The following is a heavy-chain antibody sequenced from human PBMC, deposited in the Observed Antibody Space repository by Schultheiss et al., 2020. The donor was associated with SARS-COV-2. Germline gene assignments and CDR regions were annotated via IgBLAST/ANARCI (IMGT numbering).Heavy chain of an antibody. CDR3: ARGGYSYGSTRTYYYYGMDV. V-gene: IGHV3-30*02. J-gene: IGHJ6*02. CDR1: GFTFSTYG. Sequence: GGSLRLSCAASGFTFSTYGMHWVRQAPGKGLEWVAFIPYDGSNKYYADSVKGRFTISRDNSKNTLYLQMNSLRAEDTAVYYCARGGYSYGSTRTYYYYGMDVWGQGTTVTVSS. CDR2: IPYDGSNK. D-gene: IGHD5-18*01.